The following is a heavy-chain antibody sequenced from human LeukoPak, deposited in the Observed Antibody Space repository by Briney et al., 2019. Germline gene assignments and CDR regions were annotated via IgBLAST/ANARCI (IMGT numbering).Heavy chain of an antibody. Sequence: GGSLRLSCAASGFTFSDYYMSWIRQAPGKGLEWVSYISSSGSTIYYADSVKGRFTISRDNAKNSLYLQMNSLRAEDTAVYYCARVHGMTHNPWFDHWGQGTLVTVSS. CDR1: GFTFSDYY. D-gene: IGHD5-24*01. CDR3: ARVHGMTHNPWFDH. CDR2: ISSSGSTI. J-gene: IGHJ5*02. V-gene: IGHV3-11*04.